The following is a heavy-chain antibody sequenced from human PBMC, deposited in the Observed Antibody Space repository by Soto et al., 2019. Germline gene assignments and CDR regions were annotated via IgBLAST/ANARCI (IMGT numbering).Heavy chain of an antibody. Sequence: EVQLVESGGGLVQPGGSLRLSGTAPGFTFSSYWRGWVRQAPGKGLGWVANIKEDGSGKYYVDSVKGRFSISRDNARNSLYLQMNSLRVEDTAVYYCVRVGRLGGYWGQGALVTVSS. CDR3: VRVGRLGGY. V-gene: IGHV3-7*03. CDR2: IKEDGSGK. CDR1: GFTFSSYW. J-gene: IGHJ4*02. D-gene: IGHD3-16*01.